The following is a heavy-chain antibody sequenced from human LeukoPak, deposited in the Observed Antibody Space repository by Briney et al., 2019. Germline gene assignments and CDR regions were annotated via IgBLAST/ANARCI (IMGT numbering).Heavy chain of an antibody. CDR3: ARGQGALDI. J-gene: IGHJ3*02. V-gene: IGHV3-7*01. CDR2: IKQDGSEK. Sequence: PGGSLRLSCAASGFTFSHYWMSWVRQAPGKGLEWLANIKQDGSEKYYVDSVKGRFTISRDNAKNSLYLQMNSQRAEDTAIYYCARGQGALDIWGQGTMVTVSS. CDR1: GFTFSHYW.